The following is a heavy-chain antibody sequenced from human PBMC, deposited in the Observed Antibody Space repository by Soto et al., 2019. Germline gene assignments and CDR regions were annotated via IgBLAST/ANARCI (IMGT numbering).Heavy chain of an antibody. CDR2: IYYSGST. Sequence: SETLSLTCTVSGGSISSYYWSWIRQPPGKGLEWIGYIYYSGSTNYNPSLKSRVTISVDTSKNQFSLKLSSVTAADTAVYYCARGHNWNQGPYYYYYGMDVWGQGTTVTVSS. V-gene: IGHV4-59*01. J-gene: IGHJ6*02. CDR3: ARGHNWNQGPYYYYYGMDV. D-gene: IGHD1-20*01. CDR1: GGSISSYY.